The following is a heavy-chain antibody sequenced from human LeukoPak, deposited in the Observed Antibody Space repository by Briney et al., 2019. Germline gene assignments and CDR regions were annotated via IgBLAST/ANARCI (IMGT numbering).Heavy chain of an antibody. J-gene: IGHJ4*02. Sequence: PGGSLRLSCAASGFTFSSYTMSWVRQAPGKGLEWVSGIVGSPGTTYYADSVKGRFTISRDNSKNTLYLQMNSLRAEDTAVYYCARGVAGPDYWGQGTLFTVSS. CDR1: GFTFSSYT. CDR3: ARGVAGPDY. V-gene: IGHV3-23*01. CDR2: IVGSPGTT. D-gene: IGHD6-19*01.